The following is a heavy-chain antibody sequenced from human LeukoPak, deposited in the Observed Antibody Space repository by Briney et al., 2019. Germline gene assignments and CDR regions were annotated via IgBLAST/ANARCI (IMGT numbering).Heavy chain of an antibody. CDR2: IYYSGST. CDR1: GGSISSHY. J-gene: IGHJ5*02. CDR3: ARASDWFDP. Sequence: SETLSLTCTVSGGSISSHYWSWIRQPPGKGLGWIGYIYYSGSTNYNPSLKSRVTISVDTSKNQFSLKLSSVTAADTAVYYCARASDWFDPWGQGTLVTVSS. V-gene: IGHV4-59*11.